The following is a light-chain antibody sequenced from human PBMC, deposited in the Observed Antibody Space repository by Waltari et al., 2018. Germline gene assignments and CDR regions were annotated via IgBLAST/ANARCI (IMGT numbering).Light chain of an antibody. CDR2: EVT. V-gene: IGLV2-8*01. CDR3: SSYAGSNKYVL. CDR1: SSDVGGYNS. J-gene: IGLJ2*01. Sequence: QSALTQPTSASGSPGQSVTIPCTGTSSDVGGYNSVSWYQQHPGKAPKLMIYEVTKRPSGVPDRFSGSKSGNTASLTVSGLQAEDEAGYYCSSYAGSNKYVLFGGGTKLTVL.